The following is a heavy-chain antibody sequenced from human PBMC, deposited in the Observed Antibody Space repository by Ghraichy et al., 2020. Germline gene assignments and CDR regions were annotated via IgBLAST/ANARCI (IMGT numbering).Heavy chain of an antibody. CDR3: ARVHYYDFWSGNYFDY. J-gene: IGHJ4*02. CDR1: GFTFSSYS. V-gene: IGHV3-48*02. Sequence: LSLTCAASGFTFSSYSMNWVRQAPGKGLEWVSYISSSSSTIYYADSVKGRFTISRDNAKNSLYLQMNSLRDEDTAVYYCARVHYYDFWSGNYFDYWGQGTLVTVSS. D-gene: IGHD3-3*01. CDR2: ISSSSSTI.